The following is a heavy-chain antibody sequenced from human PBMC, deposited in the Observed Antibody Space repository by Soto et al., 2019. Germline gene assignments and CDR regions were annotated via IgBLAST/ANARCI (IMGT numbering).Heavy chain of an antibody. CDR2: IYYSGST. CDR3: ARHRGGSTVTHFDY. D-gene: IGHD4-17*01. V-gene: IGHV4-39*01. J-gene: IGHJ4*02. CDR1: GGSISSSSYY. Sequence: QLQLQESGPGLVKPSETLSLTCTVSGGSISSSSYYWGWIRQPPGKGLEWIGSIYYSGSTYYNPSLKSRVTISVDTSKNQFSLKLGCGTAADTAVYYCARHRGGSTVTHFDYWGQGTLVTVSS.